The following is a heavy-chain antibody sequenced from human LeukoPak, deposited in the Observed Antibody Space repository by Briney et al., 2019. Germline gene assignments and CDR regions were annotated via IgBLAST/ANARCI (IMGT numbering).Heavy chain of an antibody. CDR2: ISSSGSTI. V-gene: IGHV3-48*03. CDR1: GFTFSSYE. CDR3: ARDPDYGDRRYNWFDP. J-gene: IGHJ5*02. Sequence: GGSLRLSCAASGFTFSSYEMNWVRQAPGKGLEWVSYISSSGSTIYYADSVKGRFTISRDNAKNSLYLQMNSLRAEDTAVYYCARDPDYGDRRYNWFDPRGQGTLVTVSS. D-gene: IGHD4-17*01.